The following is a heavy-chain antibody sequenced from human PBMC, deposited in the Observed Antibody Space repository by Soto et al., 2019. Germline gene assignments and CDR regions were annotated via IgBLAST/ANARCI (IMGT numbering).Heavy chain of an antibody. D-gene: IGHD3-16*01. J-gene: IGHJ4*02. CDR2: ISSSGYTI. CDR3: ARGQKSRGGGYFDY. V-gene: IGHV3-48*03. Sequence: EVQLVESGGGLVQPGGSLRLSCAASGFTFSSYEMNWVRQAPGKGLEWVSYISSSGYTIYYADSVKGRFIISRDNAKNSLYLQMNSLRAEDTAVYYCARGQKSRGGGYFDYWGQGTLVTVSS. CDR1: GFTFSSYE.